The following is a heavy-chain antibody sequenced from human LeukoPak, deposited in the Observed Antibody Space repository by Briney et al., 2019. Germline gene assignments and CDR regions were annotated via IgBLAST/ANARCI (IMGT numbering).Heavy chain of an antibody. D-gene: IGHD3-10*02. CDR1: GFTFSSYW. J-gene: IGHJ6*04. V-gene: IGHV3-48*04. CDR2: ISSSGSTI. CDR3: AELGITMIGGV. Sequence: GGSLRLSCAASGFTFSSYWMGWVRQAPGKGLEWVSYISSSGSTIYYADSVKGRFTISRDNAKNSLYLQMNSLRAEDTAVYYCAELGITMIGGVWGKGTTVTISS.